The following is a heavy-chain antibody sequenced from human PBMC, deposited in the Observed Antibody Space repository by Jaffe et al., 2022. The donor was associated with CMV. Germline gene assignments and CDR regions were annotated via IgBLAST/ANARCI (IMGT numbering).Heavy chain of an antibody. CDR2: ISWNSGSI. D-gene: IGHD6-19*01. CDR1: GFTFDDYA. Sequence: EVQLVESGGGLVQPGRSLRLSCAASGFTFDDYAMHWVRQAPGKGLEWVSGISWNSGSIGYADSVKGRFTISRDNAKNSLYLQMNSLRAEDTALYYCAKDDGSGWYYWGQGTLVTVSS. CDR3: AKDDGSGWYY. J-gene: IGHJ4*02. V-gene: IGHV3-9*01.